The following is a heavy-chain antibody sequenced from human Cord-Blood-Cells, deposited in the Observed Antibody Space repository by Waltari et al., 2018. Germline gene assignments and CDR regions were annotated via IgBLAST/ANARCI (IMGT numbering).Heavy chain of an antibody. D-gene: IGHD6-19*01. V-gene: IGHV3-73*02. CDR1: GFTFSGSA. CDR3: TRPHSSGFDY. J-gene: IGHJ4*02. Sequence: EVQLVESGGGLVQPGGSLKLSCAASGFTFSGSAMHWVRQASGKGVDWVGRIRSKANSYATAYAASVKGRFTISRDDSKNTAYLQMNSLKTEDTAVYYCTRPHSSGFDYWGQGTLVTVSS. CDR2: IRSKANSYAT.